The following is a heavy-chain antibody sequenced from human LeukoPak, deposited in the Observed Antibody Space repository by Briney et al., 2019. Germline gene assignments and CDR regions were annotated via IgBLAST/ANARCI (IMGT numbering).Heavy chain of an antibody. J-gene: IGHJ6*02. V-gene: IGHV1-2*02. Sequence: GASVKVSCKASGYTFTGYYMHWVRQAPGQGLEWMGWINPNSGGTKYAQKFQGRVTLTRDTSISTAYMELSSLRSDDTAVYYCAREVFGMDYGMDVWGQGTTVTVSS. CDR1: GYTFTGYY. D-gene: IGHD3-3*01. CDR3: AREVFGMDYGMDV. CDR2: INPNSGGT.